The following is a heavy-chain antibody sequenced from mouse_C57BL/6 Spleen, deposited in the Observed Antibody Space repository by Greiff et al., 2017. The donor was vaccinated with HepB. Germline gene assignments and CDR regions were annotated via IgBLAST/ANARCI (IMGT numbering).Heavy chain of an antibody. D-gene: IGHD1-1*01. CDR1: GYTFTSYW. CDR3: AREEESYYGSSYGYFDY. CDR2: IYPGSGST. Sequence: VQLQQPGAELVKPGASVKMSCKASGYTFTSYWITWVKQRPGQGLEWIGDIYPGSGSTNYNEKFKSKATLTVDTSSSTAYMQLSSLTSEDSAVYYCAREEESYYGSSYGYFDYWGQGTTLTVSS. J-gene: IGHJ2*01. V-gene: IGHV1-55*01.